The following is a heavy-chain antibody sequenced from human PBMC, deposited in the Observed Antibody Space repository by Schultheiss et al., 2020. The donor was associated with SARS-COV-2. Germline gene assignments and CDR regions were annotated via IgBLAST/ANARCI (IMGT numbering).Heavy chain of an antibody. CDR1: GGSFSGYY. CDR3: ARHGYSSGWSRHYFDY. CDR2: IYYSGST. Sequence: SETLSLKGEGYGGSFSGYYWSWIRQPPGKGLEWIGYIYYSGSTNYNPSLKSRVTISVDTSKNQFSLKLSSVTAADTAVYYCARHGYSSGWSRHYFDYWGQGTLVTVSS. J-gene: IGHJ4*02. V-gene: IGHV4-59*08. D-gene: IGHD6-19*01.